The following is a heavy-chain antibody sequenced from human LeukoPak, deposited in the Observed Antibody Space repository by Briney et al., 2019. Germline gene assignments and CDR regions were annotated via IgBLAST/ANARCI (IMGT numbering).Heavy chain of an antibody. CDR2: IYYSGST. D-gene: IGHD3-9*01. J-gene: IGHJ4*02. CDR1: GGSISSHH. Sequence: SXTLSLTCTVSGGSISSHHWSWVRQAPGKGLEWIGNIYYSGSTNYNPSLKSRVTISVEMSKNQFSLKLSSVTAADTAVYYCASGSYDILTGFDFDNWGQGTLVTVSS. CDR3: ASGSYDILTGFDFDN. V-gene: IGHV4-59*11.